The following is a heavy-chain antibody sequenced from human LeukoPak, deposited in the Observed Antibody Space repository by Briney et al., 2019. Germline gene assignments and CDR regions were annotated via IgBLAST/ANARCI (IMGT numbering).Heavy chain of an antibody. J-gene: IGHJ4*02. V-gene: IGHV3-23*01. CDR2: ISASGAGT. CDR1: GFTFGNYA. Sequence: GGSLRLSCAVSGFTFGNYAVSWVRQAPGKGLEWVSSISASGAGTYYAGSVKGRFTISRDNSKNTVYLQMNSLRAEDTAVYYCAREGVRGSGTYYNVKDYWGQGSLVTVSS. CDR3: AREGVRGSGTYYNVKDY. D-gene: IGHD3-10*01.